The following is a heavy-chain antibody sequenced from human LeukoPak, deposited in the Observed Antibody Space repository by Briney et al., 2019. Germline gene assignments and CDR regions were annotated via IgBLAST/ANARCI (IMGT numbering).Heavy chain of an antibody. J-gene: IGHJ4*02. V-gene: IGHV3-7*01. Sequence: GGSLRLSCAASGFTFSSYWMSWVRQAPGKGLEWVANIKQDGSEKYHVDSVKGRFTISRDNAKNSLYLQMNSLRAEDTAVYYCARDRGEVVPAARFDYWGQGTLVTVSS. CDR3: ARDRGEVVPAARFDY. CDR1: GFTFSSYW. D-gene: IGHD2-2*01. CDR2: IKQDGSEK.